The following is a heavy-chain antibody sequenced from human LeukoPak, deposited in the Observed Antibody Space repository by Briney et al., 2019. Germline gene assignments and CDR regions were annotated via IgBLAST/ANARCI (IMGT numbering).Heavy chain of an antibody. V-gene: IGHV4-59*01. CDR2: IYYSGST. D-gene: IGHD3-22*01. Sequence: SETLSLTCTVSGGSISSYYWSWIRQPPGKGLEWIGYIYYSGSTNYNPSLKSRVTISVDTSKNQFSLKLSSVTAADTAVYYCARDSRYYYDSSGYAFDIWGQGTMVTVSS. CDR3: ARDSRYYYDSSGYAFDI. CDR1: GGSISSYY. J-gene: IGHJ3*02.